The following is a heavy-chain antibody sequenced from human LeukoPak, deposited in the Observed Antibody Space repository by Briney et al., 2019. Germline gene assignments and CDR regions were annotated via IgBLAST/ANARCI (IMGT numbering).Heavy chain of an antibody. J-gene: IGHJ5*02. CDR2: ISSSGSTI. CDR3: ACEATFGGVINWFDP. D-gene: IGHD3-16*01. Sequence: PGGSLRLSCAASGFTFSDYYMSWIRQAPGKGLEWVSYISSSGSTIYYADSVKGRFTISRDNAKNSLYLQMNSLRAEDTAVYYCACEATFGGVINWFDPWGQGTLVTVSS. CDR1: GFTFSDYY. V-gene: IGHV3-11*04.